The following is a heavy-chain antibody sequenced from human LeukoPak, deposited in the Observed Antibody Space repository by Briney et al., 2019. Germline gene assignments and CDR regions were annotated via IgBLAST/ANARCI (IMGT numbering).Heavy chain of an antibody. CDR2: IQYDGNNK. CDR1: GFTFSAYG. J-gene: IGHJ4*02. Sequence: PGGSLRLSCAASGFTFSAYGMHWFRQAPGKGLEWVAFIQYDGNNKYYADSVKGRFTISRDNSKNTMFLQMNSLRPEDTAVYYCAGVSHYWGQGTLVAVSS. D-gene: IGHD3-16*02. CDR3: AGVSHY. V-gene: IGHV3-30*02.